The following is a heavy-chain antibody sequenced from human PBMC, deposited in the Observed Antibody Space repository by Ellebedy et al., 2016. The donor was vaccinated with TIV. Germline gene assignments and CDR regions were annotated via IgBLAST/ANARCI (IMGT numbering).Heavy chain of an antibody. CDR2: ISDNGITT. J-gene: IGHJ5*02. Sequence: GESLKISCSVSGFTFSSYAMHWVRQAPGKGLQYVAAISDNGITTDDADPVGGRFTISRDNSKTTLYLQMRSLRPEDTAVYYCVKAWHSNSWYSNWFDPWGQGTLVIVSS. CDR1: GFTFSSYA. V-gene: IGHV3-64D*09. CDR3: VKAWHSNSWYSNWFDP. D-gene: IGHD6-13*01.